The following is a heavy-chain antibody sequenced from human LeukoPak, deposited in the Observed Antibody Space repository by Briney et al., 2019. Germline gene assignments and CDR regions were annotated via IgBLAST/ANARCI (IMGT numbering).Heavy chain of an antibody. J-gene: IGHJ4*02. CDR2: ISASGGHS. CDR1: GFTFSDSA. D-gene: IGHD1-26*01. V-gene: IGHV3-23*01. CDR3: ARDIELSC. Sequence: PGGSLRLSCEASGFTFSDSAVSWVRQASGRGLEWVSLISASGGHSYYADSVKGRFTVSRDGSKNTLHLQMNSLRAEDTAVYYCARDIELSCWGQGTLVTVSS.